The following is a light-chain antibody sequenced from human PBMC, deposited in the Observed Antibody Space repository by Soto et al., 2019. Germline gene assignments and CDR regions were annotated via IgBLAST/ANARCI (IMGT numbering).Light chain of an antibody. Sequence: IGVKQSPATLSASPGERVTLSCRASQFVSSRLAWYQRRPGQVPRLLIYDTSTRAPGISARFSGSGSGTEFTLTISSLQPDDFATYYCQQYNSYPWTFGQGTKVDIK. J-gene: IGKJ1*01. CDR2: DTS. CDR1: QFVSSR. V-gene: IGKV3-15*01. CDR3: QQYNSYPWT.